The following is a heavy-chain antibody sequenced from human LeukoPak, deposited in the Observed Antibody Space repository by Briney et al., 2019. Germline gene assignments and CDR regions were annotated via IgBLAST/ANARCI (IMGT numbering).Heavy chain of an antibody. D-gene: IGHD6-19*01. Sequence: ASVKVSCKVSGYTLTELSMHWVRQAPGKGLEWMGGFDPEDGETIYAQKFQGRVTMTEDTSTDTAYMELSSLRSEDTAVYYCATVPYKYSSGWYHYFDYWGQGTLVTVSS. CDR3: ATVPYKYSSGWYHYFDY. V-gene: IGHV1-24*01. CDR2: FDPEDGET. CDR1: GYTLTELS. J-gene: IGHJ4*02.